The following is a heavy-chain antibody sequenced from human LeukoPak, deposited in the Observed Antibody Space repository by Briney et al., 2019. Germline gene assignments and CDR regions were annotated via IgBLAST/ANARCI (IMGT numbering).Heavy chain of an antibody. CDR1: GFTFSSYV. D-gene: IGHD6-19*01. CDR2: ISYDGSNE. Sequence: PGRSLRLSCAASGFTFSSYVMHWVRQAPGKGLEWGAIISYDGSNEYCADSVKRRFPISRDNSKNTLYLQMNSLRAADTAVYYCAKDSDSSGWYDRPRTDYWGQGTLVTVSS. J-gene: IGHJ4*02. V-gene: IGHV3-30*04. CDR3: AKDSDSSGWYDRPRTDY.